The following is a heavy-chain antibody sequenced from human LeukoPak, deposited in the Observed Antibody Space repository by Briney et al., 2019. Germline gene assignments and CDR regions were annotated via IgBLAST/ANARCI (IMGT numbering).Heavy chain of an antibody. V-gene: IGHV3-74*01. CDR2: INGDGSSR. Sequence: GGSXRLSCAASGFTFSNYWMHWVRHXPGKGLVWVSRINGDGSSRIYADSVKGRFTISRDNAKNTLYLQVNSLRAEDTSVYYCARAYCSSTSCRLDYWGQGTLVTVSS. D-gene: IGHD2-2*01. CDR3: ARAYCSSTSCRLDY. J-gene: IGHJ4*02. CDR1: GFTFSNYW.